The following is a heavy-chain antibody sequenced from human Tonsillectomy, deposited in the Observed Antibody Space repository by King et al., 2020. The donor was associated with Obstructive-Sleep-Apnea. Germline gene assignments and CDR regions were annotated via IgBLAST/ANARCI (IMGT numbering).Heavy chain of an antibody. V-gene: IGHV3-30*02. Sequence: VQLVESGGGVVQPGRSLRLSCVASGFSFNNYGMHWVRQLPGKGLEWVTFIRYDGSNKEYADSVKGRFTISRDNSKNTLYVQMNSLRTEDTAVYYCATLSGTTSGAFEIWGQGTMVTVSA. CDR2: IRYDGSNK. J-gene: IGHJ3*02. CDR1: GFSFNNYG. D-gene: IGHD1-20*01. CDR3: ATLSGTTSGAFEI.